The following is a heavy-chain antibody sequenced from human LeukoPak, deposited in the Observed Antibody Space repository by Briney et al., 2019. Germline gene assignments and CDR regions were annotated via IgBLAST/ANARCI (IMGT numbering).Heavy chain of an antibody. CDR3: SGELLWGPDY. CDR1: GFTFSSYS. J-gene: IGHJ4*02. Sequence: GRSLRLSCAASGFTFSSYSMNWVRQAPGKGLEWVSSISSSSSYIYYADSVKGRFTISRDNAKNSLYLQMNSLRAEDTAVYYCSGELLWGPDYWGQGTLVTVSS. V-gene: IGHV3-21*01. CDR2: ISSSSSYI. D-gene: IGHD3-10*01.